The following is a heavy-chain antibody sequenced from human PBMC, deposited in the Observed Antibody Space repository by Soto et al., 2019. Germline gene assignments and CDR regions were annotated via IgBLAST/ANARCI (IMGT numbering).Heavy chain of an antibody. D-gene: IGHD2-2*01. V-gene: IGHV4-31*03. CDR3: ARCYGSCFDS. Sequence: SETLSLTCTVSGGSISSGGYYWSWIRQHPGKGLEWIGYIYYIGSTYYNPSLKSRVTISVDTSKNQFSLKLSSVTAADTAVYYCARCYGSCFDSWGQGTLVTVSS. J-gene: IGHJ4*02. CDR2: IYYIGST. CDR1: GGSISSGGYY.